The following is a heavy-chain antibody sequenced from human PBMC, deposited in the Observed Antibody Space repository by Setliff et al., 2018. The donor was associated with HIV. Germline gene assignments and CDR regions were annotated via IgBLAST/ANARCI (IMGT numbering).Heavy chain of an antibody. Sequence: PGGSLRLSCAASGFTVSTSYMTWVRQAPGEGLEWVANIKQDGSEKYYIDSVKGRFTISRDNAKNLLYLQMNSLRAEDTALYYCARALQGSRRDPDYWGQGTLVTVSS. V-gene: IGHV3-7*03. CDR2: IKQDGSEK. J-gene: IGHJ4*02. CDR1: GFTVSTSY. CDR3: ARALQGSRRDPDY. D-gene: IGHD3-10*01.